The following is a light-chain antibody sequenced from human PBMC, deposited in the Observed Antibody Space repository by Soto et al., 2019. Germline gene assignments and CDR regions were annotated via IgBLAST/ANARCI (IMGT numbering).Light chain of an antibody. Sequence: DIQMTQSPSDLSASVGDRVTITCRASQTISSWLAWYQQKPGEAPRLLIYQASSLETEVPSRFSGSGSGTEFTLTISSLQPGDFATYYCQQYNSYSLTFGQGTKVEIK. J-gene: IGKJ1*01. CDR2: QAS. CDR3: QQYNSYSLT. CDR1: QTISSW. V-gene: IGKV1-5*03.